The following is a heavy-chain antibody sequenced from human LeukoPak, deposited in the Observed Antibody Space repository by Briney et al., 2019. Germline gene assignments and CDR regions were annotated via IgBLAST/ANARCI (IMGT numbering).Heavy chain of an antibody. V-gene: IGHV1-18*01. CDR1: GYTFTSYG. CDR2: ISAYNGNT. D-gene: IGHD2-21*01. CDR3: ARDLGICLVVVPSSDF. J-gene: IGHJ4*02. Sequence: GASVKVSCKASGYTFTSYGISWVRQAPGQGLEWMGWISAYNGNTNYAQKLQGRVTMTTDTSTSTAYMGLSSLRSDDTAVYYWARDLGICLVVVPSSDFWGQGPRVSVSS.